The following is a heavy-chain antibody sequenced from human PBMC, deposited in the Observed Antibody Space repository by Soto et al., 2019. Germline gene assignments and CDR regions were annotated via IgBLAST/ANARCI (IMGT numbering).Heavy chain of an antibody. V-gene: IGHV1-2*02. CDR3: AREPATAKPEGVDF. Sequence: AASVKVCCEASGYTFSDYYIHWVRQAPGQGLEWMGWINPNSGGTKYAPKFQGGVTMTRDTSITTAYMELSRLRSGDTAVYYCAREPATAKPEGVDFWGQGTLVTVSS. CDR1: GYTFSDYY. CDR2: INPNSGGT. J-gene: IGHJ4*02. D-gene: IGHD1-1*01.